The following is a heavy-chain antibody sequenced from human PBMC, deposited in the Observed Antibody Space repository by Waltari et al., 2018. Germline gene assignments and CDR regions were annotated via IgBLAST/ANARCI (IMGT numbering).Heavy chain of an antibody. CDR1: GGSISSHY. J-gene: IGHJ4*02. CDR3: ARLCGSGSYHEDYFDY. D-gene: IGHD3-10*01. Sequence: QVQLQESGPGLVKPSETLSLTCTVSGGSISSHYWSWIRQPPGKGLEWIGYIYYSGSTNYNPPLKSRVTISVDTSKNQFSLKLSSVTAADTAVYYCARLCGSGSYHEDYFDYWGQGTLVTVSS. CDR2: IYYSGST. V-gene: IGHV4-59*11.